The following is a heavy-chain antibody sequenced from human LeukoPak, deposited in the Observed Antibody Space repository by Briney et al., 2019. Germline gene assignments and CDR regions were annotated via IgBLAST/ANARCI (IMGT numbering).Heavy chain of an antibody. CDR3: ARARYCSSGNCYKDY. V-gene: IGHV3-7*01. D-gene: IGHD2-15*01. CDR2: INGDGGEK. J-gene: IGHJ4*02. Sequence: GGSLRLSCAASGFTFGTYWMSWVRQAPGKGLEWVANINGDGGEKYFAGSVKGRFTIARDHARNSLFLQMNSLKAADTAVHYCARARYCSSGNCYKDYWGQGSLVTVSS. CDR1: GFTFGTYW.